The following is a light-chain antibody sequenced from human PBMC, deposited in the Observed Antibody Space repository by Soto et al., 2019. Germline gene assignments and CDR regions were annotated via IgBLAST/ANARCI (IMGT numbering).Light chain of an antibody. CDR3: QQDNNWPPLT. CDR1: QSVSSN. J-gene: IGKJ4*01. V-gene: IGKV3-15*01. CDR2: GAS. Sequence: EIVMTQSPATLSVSPGERATLSCRASQSVSSNLAWYQQKPGRAPRLLIYGASTRATGIPARFSGSGSGTEFTLTISSLQSEDFAVYYCQQDNNWPPLTFGGGTKVEIK.